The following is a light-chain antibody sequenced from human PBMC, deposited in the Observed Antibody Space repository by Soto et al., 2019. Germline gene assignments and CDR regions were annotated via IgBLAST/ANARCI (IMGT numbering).Light chain of an antibody. Sequence: QSVLTQSASVSGSPGQSITISCTGTSSDVGAYNYVSWYQQYPGTAPKLMIYDVSNWPSGISNRFSGSKSGKTSSLTISGLEAEDEADYYRSSYTSSGNYVFGTGTKLTVL. CDR3: SSYTSSGNYV. V-gene: IGLV2-14*01. CDR2: DVS. J-gene: IGLJ1*01. CDR1: SSDVGAYNY.